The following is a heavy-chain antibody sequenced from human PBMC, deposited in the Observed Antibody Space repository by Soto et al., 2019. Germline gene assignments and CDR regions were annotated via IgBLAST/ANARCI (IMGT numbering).Heavy chain of an antibody. Sequence: SETLSLTCTVSGGYISSYYWSWIRQPPGKGLEWIGYIYYSGSTNYNPSLKSRVTISVDTSKNQFSLKLSSVTAADTAVYYCARDGRIYDILTGYNYYGMDVWGQGTTVTVSS. CDR2: IYYSGST. J-gene: IGHJ6*02. V-gene: IGHV4-59*01. CDR1: GGYISSYY. CDR3: ARDGRIYDILTGYNYYGMDV. D-gene: IGHD3-9*01.